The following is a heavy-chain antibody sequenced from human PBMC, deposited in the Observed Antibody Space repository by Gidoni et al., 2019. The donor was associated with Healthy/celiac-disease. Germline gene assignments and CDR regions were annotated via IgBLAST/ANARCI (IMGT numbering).Heavy chain of an antibody. J-gene: IGHJ4*02. CDR2: ISYDGSNK. Sequence: QVQLVESGGGVVQPWGSLRLSCAASGFPFRRYGLHWVRQAPGKGLEWVAVISYDGSNKYYADSVKGRFTISRDNSKNTLYLQMNSLRAEDTAVYYCAKDFYPDYGDYVPSFVDYWGQGTLVTVSS. D-gene: IGHD4-17*01. V-gene: IGHV3-30*18. CDR3: AKDFYPDYGDYVPSFVDY. CDR1: GFPFRRYG.